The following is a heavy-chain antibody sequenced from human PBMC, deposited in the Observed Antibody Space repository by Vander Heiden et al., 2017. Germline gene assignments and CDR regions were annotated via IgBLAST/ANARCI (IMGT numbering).Heavy chain of an antibody. CDR1: GYSISSGYY. Sequence: QVQLQESGPGLVKPSETLSLTCAVSGYSISSGYYWGWIRQPPGKGLEWIGSIYHSGSTYDNPSLKSRVTISVDTSKNQFSLKLSSVTAADTAVYYCAREITAAVDYWGQGTLVTVSS. D-gene: IGHD6-13*01. CDR2: IYHSGST. V-gene: IGHV4-38-2*02. J-gene: IGHJ4*02. CDR3: AREITAAVDY.